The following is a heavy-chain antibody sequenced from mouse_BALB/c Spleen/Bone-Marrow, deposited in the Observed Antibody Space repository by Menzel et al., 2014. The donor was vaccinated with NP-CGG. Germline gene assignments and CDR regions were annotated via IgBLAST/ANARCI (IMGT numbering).Heavy chain of an antibody. V-gene: IGHV1S81*02. Sequence: QVHVKQSGAELVRPGVSVKLSCKASGYTFTTYWMHWIKQRPEQGLERIGEINPSNGGTNYNEKFKSKATLTVDKSSSTAYMQLSSLTSEDSAVYYCARSPGYWYFDVWGAGTTVTVSS. CDR2: INPSNGGT. J-gene: IGHJ1*01. CDR1: GYTFTTYW. CDR3: ARSPGYWYFDV.